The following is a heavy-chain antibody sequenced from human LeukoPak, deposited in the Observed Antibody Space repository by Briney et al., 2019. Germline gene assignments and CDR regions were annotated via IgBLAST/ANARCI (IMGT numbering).Heavy chain of an antibody. D-gene: IGHD5-12*01. CDR1: GGSISGSSYY. V-gene: IGHV4-39*01. Sequence: SETLSLTCTVSGGSISGSSYYWGWIRQPPGTGLEWIGSIYYSGSTYYNPSLKSRVTISVDTSKNQFSLKLSSVTAADTAVYYCATTITTSAYYYYYGMDVWGQGTTVTVSS. CDR2: IYYSGST. J-gene: IGHJ6*02. CDR3: ATTITTSAYYYYYGMDV.